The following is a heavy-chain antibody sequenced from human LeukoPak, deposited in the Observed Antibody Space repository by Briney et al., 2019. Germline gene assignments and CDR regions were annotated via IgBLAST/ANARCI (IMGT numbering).Heavy chain of an antibody. J-gene: IGHJ4*02. Sequence: PGRSLRLSCAASGFTFDDYAMHWVRQAPGKGLEWVSAISGSGGSTYYADSVKGRFTISRDNSKNTLYLQMNSLRAEDTAVYYCASTMIVVASFDYWGQGTLVTVSS. CDR3: ASTMIVVASFDY. CDR1: GFTFDDYA. CDR2: ISGSGGST. V-gene: IGHV3-23*01. D-gene: IGHD3-22*01.